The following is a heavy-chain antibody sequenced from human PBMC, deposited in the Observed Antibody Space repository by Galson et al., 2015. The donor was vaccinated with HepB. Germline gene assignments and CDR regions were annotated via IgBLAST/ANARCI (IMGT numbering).Heavy chain of an antibody. J-gene: IGHJ4*02. V-gene: IGHV3-11*03. CDR3: ASADYYHDISGFYTFYFDS. CDR2: ISGISSYT. CDR1: GITFSDYY. Sequence: SLRLSCAVSGITFSDYYMSWIRQAPGKGLEWVSYISGISSYTNYADSVRGRFTISKDNAKNTLHLQMNSLTAADTAVYYCASADYYHDISGFYTFYFDSWGRGTLVTVSS. D-gene: IGHD3-22*01.